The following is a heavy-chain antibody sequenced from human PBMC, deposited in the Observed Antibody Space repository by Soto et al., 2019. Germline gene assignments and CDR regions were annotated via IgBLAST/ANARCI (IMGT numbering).Heavy chain of an antibody. CDR2: ISNSGNT. Sequence: QVQLQESGPGLVKPSQTLSLTCTVSGGSISRGDYYWSWIRQPPGKGLEWIGFISNSGNTYYNPSLKSRITISADTSTNQFSLKLNSVTAADRAVYYCAKAWDYWGQGTLVTVAS. CDR1: GGSISRGDYY. CDR3: AKAWDY. J-gene: IGHJ4*02. V-gene: IGHV4-30-4*01.